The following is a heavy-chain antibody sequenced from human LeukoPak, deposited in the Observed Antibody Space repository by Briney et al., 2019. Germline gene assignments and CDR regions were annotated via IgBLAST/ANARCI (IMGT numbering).Heavy chain of an antibody. CDR2: IKQDGSEK. D-gene: IGHD5-18*01. J-gene: IGHJ4*02. CDR3: ARRTWIQLWLFDY. V-gene: IGHV3-7*01. CDR1: GFTFSSYW. Sequence: GGSLRLSCAASGFTFSSYWMSWVRQAPGKGLEWVANIKQDGSEKYYVDSVKGRFTISRDNAKNSLYLQMKSLRAEDTAVYYCARRTWIQLWLFDYWGQGTLVTVSS.